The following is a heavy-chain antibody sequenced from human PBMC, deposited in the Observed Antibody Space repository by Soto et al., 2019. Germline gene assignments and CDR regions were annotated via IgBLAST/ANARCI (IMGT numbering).Heavy chain of an antibody. J-gene: IGHJ6*02. CDR1: GSTFSTYG. Sequence: PGGSLRLSCAASGSTFSTYGMHWVRQAPGKGLEWVAVISYDGSNKYYADAVKGGFTISRDTFKNTLYLQLNSLTAEDTAVYYCAKDRIAVAGNYYYYGMDVWGQGTTVTVSS. CDR2: ISYDGSNK. CDR3: AKDRIAVAGNYYYYGMDV. V-gene: IGHV3-30*18. D-gene: IGHD6-19*01.